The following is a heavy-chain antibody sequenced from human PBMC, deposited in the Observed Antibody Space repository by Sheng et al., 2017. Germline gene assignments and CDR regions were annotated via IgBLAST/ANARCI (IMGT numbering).Heavy chain of an antibody. Sequence: EVQLVESGGGLVQPGGSLRLSCAASGFTFSSYWMHWVRQAPGKGLVWVSRINSDGSSTSYADSVKGRFTISRDNAKNTLYLQMNSLRAEDTAVYYCARDWGTAVSYYYYGMDVWGQGTTVTVSS. V-gene: IGHV3-74*01. CDR3: ARDWGTAVSYYYYGMDV. J-gene: IGHJ6*02. D-gene: IGHD3-16*01. CDR1: GFTFSSYW. CDR2: INSDGSST.